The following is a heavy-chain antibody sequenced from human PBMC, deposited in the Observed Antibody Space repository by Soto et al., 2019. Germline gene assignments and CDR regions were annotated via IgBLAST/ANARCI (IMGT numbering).Heavy chain of an antibody. CDR3: AREGRTDDSSGRSLDY. V-gene: IGHV4-4*07. D-gene: IGHD3-22*01. Sequence: SETLSLTCTVSGGSISSYYWSWIRQPAGKGLEWIGRIYTSGSTNYNPSLKSRVTMSVDTSKNQFSLKLSSVTAADTAMYYCAREGRTDDSSGRSLDYWGQGTLVTVSS. CDR1: GGSISSYY. CDR2: IYTSGST. J-gene: IGHJ4*02.